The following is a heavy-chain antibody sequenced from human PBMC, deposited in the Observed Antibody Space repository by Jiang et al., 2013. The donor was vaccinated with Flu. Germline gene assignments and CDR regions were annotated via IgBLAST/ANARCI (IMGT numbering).Heavy chain of an antibody. V-gene: IGHV3-30*18. CDR3: AKDLMIVVVITAPVAFDI. D-gene: IGHD3-22*01. Sequence: VQLLESGGGVVQPGRSLRLSCAASGFTFSSYGMHWVRQAPGKGLEWVAVISYDGSNKYYADSVKGRFTISRDNSKNTLYLQMNSLRAEDTAVYYCAKDLMIVVVITAPVAFDIWGQGTMVTVSS. CDR2: ISYDGSNK. CDR1: GFTFSSYG. J-gene: IGHJ3*02.